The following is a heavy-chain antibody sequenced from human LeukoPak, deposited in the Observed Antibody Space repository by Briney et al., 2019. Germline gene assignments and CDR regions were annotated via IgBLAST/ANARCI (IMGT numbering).Heavy chain of an antibody. CDR1: GFGFDDYD. CDR3: ARATYYYDSSGYRDFYFDD. J-gene: IGHJ4*02. D-gene: IGHD3-22*01. CDR2: FYSDGST. Sequence: PGGSLRLSCAASGFGFDDYDMNWVRQAPGKGLEWVSAFYSDGSTYYADSVKGRFTLSRDNSKNTLYLQMNSLRAEDTAVYYCARATYYYDSSGYRDFYFDDWGQGTLVTVSS. V-gene: IGHV3-53*01.